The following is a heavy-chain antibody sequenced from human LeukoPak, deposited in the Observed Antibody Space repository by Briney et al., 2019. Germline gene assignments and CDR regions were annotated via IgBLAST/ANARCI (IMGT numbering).Heavy chain of an antibody. CDR3: ARGERTTTVPAEYFQH. J-gene: IGHJ1*01. CDR1: GFTFSSYS. D-gene: IGHD1-7*01. CDR2: IWYDGSNK. V-gene: IGHV3-33*08. Sequence: GGSLRLSCAASGFTFSSYSMNWVRQAPGKGLERVAVIWYDGSNKYYADSVKGRFTISRDNSKNTLYLQMNSLRAEDTAVYYCARGERTTTVPAEYFQHWGQGTLVTVSS.